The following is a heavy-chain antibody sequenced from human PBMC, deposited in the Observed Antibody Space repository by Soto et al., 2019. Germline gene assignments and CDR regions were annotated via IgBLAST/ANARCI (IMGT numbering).Heavy chain of an antibody. CDR2: MYHSGST. CDR1: GCSISSNSDV. V-gene: IGHV4-39*01. D-gene: IGHD3-10*01. CDR3: ARGSGAYYYYGMDV. J-gene: IGHJ6*02. Sequence: PSEALSLTCPVSGCSISSNSDVLAWIRQPPGKGLEWIGTMYHSGSTYSNPALKSRVTISVDTPKKQFSLKLTSVTAADTGVYYCARGSGAYYYYGMDVWGQGTTVTVSS.